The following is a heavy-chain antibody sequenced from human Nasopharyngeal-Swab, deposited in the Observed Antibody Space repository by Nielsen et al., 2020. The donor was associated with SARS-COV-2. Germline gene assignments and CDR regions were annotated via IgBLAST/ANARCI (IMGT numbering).Heavy chain of an antibody. V-gene: IGHV3-23*01. D-gene: IGHD3-22*01. Sequence: GGSLRLSCAASGFTFSSYAMSWVRQAPGKGLEWVSVISGSGGSTYYADSVKGRFTLSRDNSKNTLYLQMNSLRAEDTAVYYCAKRDDYYESSGLGDWGQGTLVTVSS. CDR3: AKRDDYYESSGLGD. J-gene: IGHJ4*02. CDR2: ISGSGGST. CDR1: GFTFSSYA.